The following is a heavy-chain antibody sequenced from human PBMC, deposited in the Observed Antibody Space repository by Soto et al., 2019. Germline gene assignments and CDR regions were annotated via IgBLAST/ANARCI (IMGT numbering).Heavy chain of an antibody. CDR2: IKHSGST. CDR3: ARALPPLRYFDWLSRGFDP. V-gene: IGHV4-34*01. D-gene: IGHD3-9*01. Sequence: SETLSLTCAVYGGSFSGYYWSWIRQPPGKGLEWIGEIKHSGSTNYNPSLKSRVTISVDTSKNQFSLKLSSVTAADTAVYYCARALPPLRYFDWLSRGFDPWGQGTLVTVSS. CDR1: GGSFSGYY. J-gene: IGHJ5*02.